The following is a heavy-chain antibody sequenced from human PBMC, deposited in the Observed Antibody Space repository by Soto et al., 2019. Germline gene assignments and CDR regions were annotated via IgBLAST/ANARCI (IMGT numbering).Heavy chain of an antibody. CDR3: ARERRYFDWLQELPDAFDI. J-gene: IGHJ3*02. CDR1: GFTFSSYG. V-gene: IGHV3-21*01. CDR2: ISSSSSYI. D-gene: IGHD3-9*01. Sequence: GGSLRLSCAASGFTFSSYGMNWVRQAPGKGLEWVSSISSSSSYIYCADSVKGRFTISRDNAKNSLYLQMNSLRAEDTAVYYCARERRYFDWLQELPDAFDIWGQGTMVTVSS.